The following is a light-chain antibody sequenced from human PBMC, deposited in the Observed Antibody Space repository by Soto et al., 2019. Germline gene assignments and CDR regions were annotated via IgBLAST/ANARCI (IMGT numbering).Light chain of an antibody. V-gene: IGKV1-33*01. CDR3: QHYDDLPWT. CDR2: AAS. Sequence: DIQMPQSPSSLSASVGDRVTITCQASKDIKNYLNWYQQKPGKAPKLLIYAASILEVGVPSRFSGSGSGTDFTFTISSLQPEDIATYYCQHYDDLPWTFGQGTKVAIK. CDR1: KDIKNY. J-gene: IGKJ1*01.